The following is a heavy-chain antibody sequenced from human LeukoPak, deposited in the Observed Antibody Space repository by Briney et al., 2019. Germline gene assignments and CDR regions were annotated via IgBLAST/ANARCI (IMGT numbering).Heavy chain of an antibody. Sequence: GGSLRLSCVASGFTFSTYNMLWVRQTPGKGLEWLFYINTAGSAVHYADSVKDRFTFSRDNSKNTLYLQMNSLRAEDTAVYYCAEDREYGGNSGLVYWGQGTLVTVSS. V-gene: IGHV3-48*01. CDR1: GFTFSTYN. J-gene: IGHJ4*02. CDR2: INTAGSAV. D-gene: IGHD4-23*01. CDR3: AEDREYGGNSGLVY.